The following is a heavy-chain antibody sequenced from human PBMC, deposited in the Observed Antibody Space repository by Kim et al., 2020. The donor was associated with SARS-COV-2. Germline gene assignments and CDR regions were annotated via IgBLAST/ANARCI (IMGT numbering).Heavy chain of an antibody. D-gene: IGHD6-13*01. V-gene: IGHV6-1*01. J-gene: IGHJ4*02. Sequence: SGKSRITITPDTSKNQFSLQLNSVTPEDTAVYYCARDIHVWIAAAGTFDYWGQGPLVTVSS. CDR3: ARDIHVWIAAAGTFDY.